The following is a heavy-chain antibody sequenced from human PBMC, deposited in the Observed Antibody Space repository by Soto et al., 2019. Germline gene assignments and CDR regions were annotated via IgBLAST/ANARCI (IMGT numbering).Heavy chain of an antibody. CDR1: GFTFSSYG. V-gene: IGHV3-33*01. CDR2: IWYDGSNK. J-gene: IGHJ5*02. CDR3: ARESLRGYCSSTSCPRAGWFDP. Sequence: QVQLVESGGGVVQPGRSLRLSCAASGFTFSSYGMHWVRQAPGKGLEWVAVIWYDGSNKYYADSVKGRFTISRDNSKNTLYLQMNSLRAEDTAVYYCARESLRGYCSSTSCPRAGWFDPWGQGTLVTVSS. D-gene: IGHD2-2*01.